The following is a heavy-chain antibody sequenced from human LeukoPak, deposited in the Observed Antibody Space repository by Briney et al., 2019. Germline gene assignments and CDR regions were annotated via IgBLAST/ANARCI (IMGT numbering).Heavy chain of an antibody. CDR3: TTRRQDGC. Sequence: GGSLRLSCAASGFPFSDAWMSWVRQAPGKRLEWVGRIESKTDSGTTEYAAHVKGRFTISRDDSKNTLYLQMNSLKTEDTAVYYCTTRRQDGCWGQGTLVTVS. CDR1: GFPFSDAW. J-gene: IGHJ4*02. V-gene: IGHV3-15*04. CDR2: IESKTDSGTT. D-gene: IGHD6-25*01.